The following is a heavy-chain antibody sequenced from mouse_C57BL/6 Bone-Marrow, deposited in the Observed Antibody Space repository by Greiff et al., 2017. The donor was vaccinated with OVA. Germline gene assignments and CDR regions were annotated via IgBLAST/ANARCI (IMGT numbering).Heavy chain of an antibody. Sequence: DVHLVESGGGLVQPGGSLKLSCAASGFTFSDYYMYWVRQTPEKRLEWVAYISNGGGSTYYPDTVKGRFTISRDNAKNTLYLQMSRLKSEDTAMYYCARDSGNYFDYWGQGTTLTVSS. CDR1: GFTFSDYY. J-gene: IGHJ2*01. CDR3: ARDSGNYFDY. V-gene: IGHV5-12*01. CDR2: ISNGGGST.